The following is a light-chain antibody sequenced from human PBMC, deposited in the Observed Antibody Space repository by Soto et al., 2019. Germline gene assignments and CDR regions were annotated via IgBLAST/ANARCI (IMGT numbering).Light chain of an antibody. CDR1: QGIGSY. CDR3: QQYYSYSWT. Sequence: AIRMTQSPSSPSASTGDRVTITCRASQGIGSYLAWYQQKPGKAPKLLIYAASTLQSGVPSRFSGSGSGTDFTLTISCLQSEDFATYYCQQYYSYSWTFGQGTKVDSK. CDR2: AAS. V-gene: IGKV1-8*01. J-gene: IGKJ1*01.